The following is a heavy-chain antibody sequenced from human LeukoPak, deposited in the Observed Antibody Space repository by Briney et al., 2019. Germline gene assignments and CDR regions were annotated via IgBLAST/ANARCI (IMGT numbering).Heavy chain of an antibody. Sequence: GGSLRLSCEASGFTFSSYEMNWVRQAPGKGLEWVLYISSSGSTIYYADSVKGRFTISRDNAKNSLYLQMNSLRAEDTAVYYCARVSAGGYDRFRGYCFGYWGQGTLVTVSS. J-gene: IGHJ4*02. CDR1: GFTFSSYE. CDR2: ISSSGSTI. V-gene: IGHV3-48*03. D-gene: IGHD5-12*01. CDR3: ARVSAGGYDRFRGYCFGY.